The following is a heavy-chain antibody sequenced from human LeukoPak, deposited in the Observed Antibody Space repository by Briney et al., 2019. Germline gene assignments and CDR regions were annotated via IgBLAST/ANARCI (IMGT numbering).Heavy chain of an antibody. Sequence: GGSPRLSCVASGFTFSSYWMHWVRQDPRKGLVWVSRINGDGRNINYADSVRGRFTISRDNAKKSLYLQMNSLRAEDTAFYYCAKVLGLWSMEDAFDIWGQGTMVTVSS. CDR2: INGDGRNI. CDR3: AKVLGLWSMEDAFDI. CDR1: GFTFSSYW. J-gene: IGHJ3*02. V-gene: IGHV3-74*01. D-gene: IGHD2-21*01.